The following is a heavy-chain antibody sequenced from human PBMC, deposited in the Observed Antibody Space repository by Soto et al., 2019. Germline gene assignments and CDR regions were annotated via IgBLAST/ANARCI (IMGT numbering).Heavy chain of an antibody. V-gene: IGHV3-21*01. CDR3: AREEGYCGGGSCFRSAFDL. CDR1: GFDLSRYS. J-gene: IGHJ3*01. Sequence: EVQLVESGGRLVKPGGSLRLSCAASGFDLSRYSIGWVRQAPGKGLEWVSFIFNYDDGQYYADSVKGRFAISRDNAKNSVYLQMNSLRAEDTAVYYCAREEGYCGGGSCFRSAFDLWGQGTVVTVSS. D-gene: IGHD2-15*01. CDR2: IFNYDDGQ.